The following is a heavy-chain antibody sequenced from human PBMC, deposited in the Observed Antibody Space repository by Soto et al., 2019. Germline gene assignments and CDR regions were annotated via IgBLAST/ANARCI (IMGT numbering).Heavy chain of an antibody. Sequence: PGGSLRLSCAASGLTVSRNYMTWVRQAPGRGLEWVSIFYIDDKTYYADSVKGRFTISRDAFKNTMYLQMNSLRVEDTAVYYCASSGSGSYYKDFDYWGQGTLVTVSS. CDR1: GLTVSRNY. V-gene: IGHV3-53*01. J-gene: IGHJ4*02. CDR2: FYIDDKT. CDR3: ASSGSGSYYKDFDY. D-gene: IGHD3-10*01.